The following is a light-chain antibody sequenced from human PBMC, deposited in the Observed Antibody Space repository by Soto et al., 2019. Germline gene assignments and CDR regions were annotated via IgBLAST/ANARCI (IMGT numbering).Light chain of an antibody. CDR2: EVS. J-gene: IGLJ1*01. Sequence: QTLLPHPAWVSGTPGQSITISCTGTSSDDGGYNYVAWHQLHRGKSPKLMLYEVSNRPSGVSTRFSGSKSGNTASLTISGLQAEDEADYYCSSFTSSSIYVFGTGTKVTVL. CDR1: SSDDGGYNY. V-gene: IGLV2-14*01. CDR3: SSFTSSSIYV.